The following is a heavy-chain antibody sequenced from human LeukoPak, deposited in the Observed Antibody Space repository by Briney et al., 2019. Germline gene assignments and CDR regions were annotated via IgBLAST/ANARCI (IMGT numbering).Heavy chain of an antibody. CDR2: ILYDGSNK. CDR1: GFTFSNAW. V-gene: IGHV3-30*18. D-gene: IGHD4-17*01. Sequence: GGSLRLSCAASGFTFSNAWMSWVRQAPGKGLEWVAVILYDGSNKYYADSVKGRFTISRDNSKNTLYLQMNSLRAEDTAVYYCAKDASPTVTTAYWYFDLWGRGTLVTVSS. J-gene: IGHJ2*01. CDR3: AKDASPTVTTAYWYFDL.